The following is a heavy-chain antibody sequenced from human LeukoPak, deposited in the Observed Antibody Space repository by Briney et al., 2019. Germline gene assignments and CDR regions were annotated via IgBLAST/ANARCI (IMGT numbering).Heavy chain of an antibody. CDR2: ISAYDGNT. V-gene: IGHV1-18*01. CDR3: ARELAERVTINYYYYGMDV. J-gene: IGHJ6*02. Sequence: ASVKVSCKASGYTFASYGISWVRQAPGQGLEWMGWISAYDGNTNYAQKLQGRVTITADESTSTAYMELSSLRSEDTAVYYCARELAERVTINYYYYGMDVWGQGTTVTVSS. CDR1: GYTFASYG. D-gene: IGHD4-17*01.